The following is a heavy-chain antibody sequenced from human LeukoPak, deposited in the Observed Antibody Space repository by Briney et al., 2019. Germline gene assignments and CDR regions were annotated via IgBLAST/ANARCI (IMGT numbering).Heavy chain of an antibody. CDR1: GFTFSSYA. J-gene: IGHJ4*02. CDR2: ISGSGGST. CDR3: AKTYDFWSRYQYYFDY. V-gene: IGHV3-23*01. D-gene: IGHD3-3*01. Sequence: GASLRLSCAASGFTFSSYAMSWVRQAPGKGLEWVSAISGSGGSTYYADSVKGRFTISRDNSKNTMYLQMNSLRAEDTAVNYCAKTYDFWSRYQYYFDYWGQGTLVTVSS.